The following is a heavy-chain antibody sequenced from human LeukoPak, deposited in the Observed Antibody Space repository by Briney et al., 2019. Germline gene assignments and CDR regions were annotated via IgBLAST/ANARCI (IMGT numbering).Heavy chain of an antibody. CDR2: IKQVGSEK. Sequence: GGSLRLSCAASGFTFSNYWMSWVRQAPGKGLEWVANIKQVGSEKYYEDSVKGRFTISRDNAKKSLYLQMNTLRAEDTAIYYCARDEGDCSSTSCPFYYFNYWGQGTLVTVSS. CDR1: GFTFSNYW. CDR3: ARDEGDCSSTSCPFYYFNY. J-gene: IGHJ4*02. V-gene: IGHV3-7*01. D-gene: IGHD2-2*01.